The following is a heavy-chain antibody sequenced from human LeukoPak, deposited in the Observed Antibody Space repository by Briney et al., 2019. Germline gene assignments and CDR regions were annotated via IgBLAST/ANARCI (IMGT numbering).Heavy chain of an antibody. Sequence: PGGSLRLSCAASGFTFSSYEMNWVRQAPGKGLEWVSYISSSGSTIYYADSVKGRFTIPRDTAKNSLYLQMNSLRAEDTAVYYCARVPGWGYSSPQDYWGQGTLVTVSS. D-gene: IGHD5-18*01. CDR1: GFTFSSYE. V-gene: IGHV3-48*03. CDR2: ISSSGSTI. J-gene: IGHJ4*02. CDR3: ARVPGWGYSSPQDY.